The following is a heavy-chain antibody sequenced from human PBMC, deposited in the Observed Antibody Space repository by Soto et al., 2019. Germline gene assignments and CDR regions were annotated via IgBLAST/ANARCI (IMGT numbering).Heavy chain of an antibody. D-gene: IGHD3-3*01. CDR2: ISSSSSYI. CDR3: ARRDTYYDFWSGLSRPTEYYFDY. V-gene: IGHV3-21*01. Sequence: LSCAASGFTFSSYSMNWVRQAPGKGLEWVSSISSSSSYIYYADSVKGRFTISRDNAKNSLYLQMNSLRAEDTAVYYCARRDTYYDFWSGLSRPTEYYFDYWGQGTLVTVSS. CDR1: GFTFSSYS. J-gene: IGHJ4*02.